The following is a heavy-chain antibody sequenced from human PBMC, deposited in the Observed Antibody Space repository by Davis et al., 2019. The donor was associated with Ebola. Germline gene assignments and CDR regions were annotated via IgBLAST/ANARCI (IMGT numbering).Heavy chain of an antibody. J-gene: IGHJ6*02. V-gene: IGHV1-18*01. CDR1: GYTFTSYG. CDR2: ISAYNGNT. CDR3: ARGWYRSRYYGMDV. Sequence: ASVKVSCKASGYTFTSYGISWVRQAPGQGLEWMGWISAYNGNTNYAQKLQGRVTMTTDTSTSTADMELRSLRSADTAVYYCARGWYRSRYYGMDVWGQGTTVTVSS. D-gene: IGHD1-26*01.